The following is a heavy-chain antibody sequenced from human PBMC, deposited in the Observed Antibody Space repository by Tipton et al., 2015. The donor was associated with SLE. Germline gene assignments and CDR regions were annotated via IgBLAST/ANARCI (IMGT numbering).Heavy chain of an antibody. CDR1: GDSISPYY. CDR3: ARGGRNFTSGWFDS. D-gene: IGHD1-14*01. Sequence: TLSLTCTVSGDSISPYYWNWIRQSPGKGLEWLGNIYYTGTTNYNPSLKTRLSLSLDTSKNQLSLKLSSVTAADTAVFYCARGGRNFTSGWFDSWGQGLLVTVSS. J-gene: IGHJ5*01. V-gene: IGHV4-59*01. CDR2: IYYTGTT.